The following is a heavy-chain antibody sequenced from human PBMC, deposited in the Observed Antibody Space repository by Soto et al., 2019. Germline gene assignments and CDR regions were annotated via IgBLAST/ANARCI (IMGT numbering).Heavy chain of an antibody. J-gene: IGHJ5*02. CDR1: GYSLRNYA. D-gene: IGHD2-15*01. V-gene: IGHV1-18*01. Sequence: QVQLVQSGPEVKKPGASVRVSCKASGYSLRNYAFAWVRQAPGQVLEWMGWLSGYNGDTQYAPKFQGRVSLTTYTSTSTAYINLRTLRSDDTAVYYCARVDSPSATRGWFDAWGQGTRVTGSS. CDR2: LSGYNGDT. CDR3: ARVDSPSATRGWFDA.